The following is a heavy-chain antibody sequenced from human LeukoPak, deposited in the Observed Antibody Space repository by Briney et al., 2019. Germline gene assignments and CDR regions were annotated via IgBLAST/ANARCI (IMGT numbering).Heavy chain of an antibody. V-gene: IGHV4-39*07. CDR1: GGSISSSSYY. J-gene: IGHJ5*02. CDR3: AREPPPRYCSSTSCPHNWFDP. Sequence: SETLSLTCTVSGGSISSSSYYWGWIRQPPGKGLEWIGSIYYSGSTYYNPSLKSRVTISVDTSKNQFSLKLSSVTAADTAVYYCAREPPPRYCSSTSCPHNWFDPWGQGTLVTVSS. CDR2: IYYSGST. D-gene: IGHD2-2*01.